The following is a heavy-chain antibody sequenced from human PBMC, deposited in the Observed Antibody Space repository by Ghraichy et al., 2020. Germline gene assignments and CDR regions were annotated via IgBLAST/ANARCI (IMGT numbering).Heavy chain of an antibody. CDR3: AREVDGYTFDY. Sequence: LSLTCAASGFTFSSYAMHWVRQAPGKGLEWVAVISYDGSNKYYADSVKGRFTISRDNSKNTLYLQMNSLRAEDTGVYYCAREVDGYTFDYWGQGTLVTVSS. J-gene: IGHJ4*02. D-gene: IGHD5-24*01. V-gene: IGHV3-30-3*01. CDR2: ISYDGSNK. CDR1: GFTFSSYA.